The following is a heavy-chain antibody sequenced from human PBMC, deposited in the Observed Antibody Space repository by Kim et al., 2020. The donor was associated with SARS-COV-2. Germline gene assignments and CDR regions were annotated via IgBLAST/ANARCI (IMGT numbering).Heavy chain of an antibody. CDR1: GGSFSGYY. D-gene: IGHD3-16*02. V-gene: IGHV4-34*01. Sequence: SETLSLTCAVYGGSFSGYYWSWIRQPPGKGLEWIGEINHSGSTNYNPSLKSRVTISVDTSKNQFSLKLSSVTAADTAVYYCASVKLLYDYVWGSYRQPF. CDR2: INHSGST. J-gene: IGHJ3*01. CDR3: ASVKLLYDYVWGSYRQPF.